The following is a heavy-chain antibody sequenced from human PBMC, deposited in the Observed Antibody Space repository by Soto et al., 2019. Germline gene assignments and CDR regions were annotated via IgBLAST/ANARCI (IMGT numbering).Heavy chain of an antibody. CDR3: ARNREIVLLWFGESDYGMDV. J-gene: IGHJ6*02. CDR1: GGSISSYY. Sequence: SETLSLTCTVSGGSISSYYWSWIRQPPGKGLEWIGYIYYSVSTNYNPSLKSRVTISVDTSKNQFSLKLSSVTAADTAVYYCARNREIVLLWFGESDYGMDVWGQGTTVTVSS. V-gene: IGHV4-59*01. CDR2: IYYSVST. D-gene: IGHD3-10*01.